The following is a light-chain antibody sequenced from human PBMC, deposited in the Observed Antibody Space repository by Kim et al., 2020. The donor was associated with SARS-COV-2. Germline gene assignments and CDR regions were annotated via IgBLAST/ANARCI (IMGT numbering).Light chain of an antibody. CDR3: QQYKTYPIT. CDR1: QAISDS. J-gene: IGKJ5*01. Sequence: ASVGDRVTITCRATQAISDSLAWFQQRPGRAPKSLIRAASTLRSGVPSRFSGSGSGTYFILTINNLQSEDFATYFCQQYKTYPITFGQGTRLEIK. V-gene: IGKV1-16*01. CDR2: AAS.